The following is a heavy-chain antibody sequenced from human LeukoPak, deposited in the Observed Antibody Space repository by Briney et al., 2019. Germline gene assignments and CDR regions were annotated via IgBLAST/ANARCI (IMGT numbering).Heavy chain of an antibody. D-gene: IGHD3-22*01. J-gene: IGHJ4*02. CDR3: ARNRDYYDNSGYYLFDS. CDR1: GDTFSSYA. V-gene: IGHV1-69*04. CDR2: ITPILGIT. Sequence: SVKVSCKASGDTFSSYAVSWVRQAPGQGLEWMGRITPILGITNYAQKFQGRVTITADKSTSTAYMELSSLRSEDTAVYYCARNRDYYDNSGYYLFDSWGQGTLVTVSS.